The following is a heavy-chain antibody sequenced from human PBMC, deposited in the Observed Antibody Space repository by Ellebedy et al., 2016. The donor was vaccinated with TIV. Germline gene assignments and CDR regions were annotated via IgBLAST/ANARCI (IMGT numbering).Heavy chain of an antibody. CDR1: GYTFTAYY. V-gene: IGHV1-2*02. J-gene: IGHJ4*02. CDR2: INPDRGDT. CDR3: ARGLGWQQRDSDY. Sequence: AASVKVSCKASGYTFTAYYMHWVRQAPGQGLEWMGRINPDRGDTDYAQRFQDRVTMTRDTSISTAYMELSRLTSDDTAVYYCARGLGWQQRDSDYWGQGTLVTVSS. D-gene: IGHD5-24*01.